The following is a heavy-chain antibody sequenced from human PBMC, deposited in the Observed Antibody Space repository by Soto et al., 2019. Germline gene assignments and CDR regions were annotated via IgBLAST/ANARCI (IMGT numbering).Heavy chain of an antibody. V-gene: IGHV4-4*02. CDR1: GGSFTSNNW. J-gene: IGHJ4*02. CDR2: IYRTGST. Sequence: SETLSLTCPVSGGSFTSNNWWTLVRQPPGQGLEWIGEIYRTGSTNYNPSLKSRVTISLDKSENQFSLKVTSLTAADTAVYYCPSQDPGTSVDYWGQGTLATVSS. CDR3: PSQDPGTSVDY. D-gene: IGHD1-7*01.